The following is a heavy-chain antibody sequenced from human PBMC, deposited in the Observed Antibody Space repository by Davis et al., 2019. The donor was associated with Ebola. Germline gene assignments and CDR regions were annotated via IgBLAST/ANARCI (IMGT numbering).Heavy chain of an antibody. CDR1: GYTFTSYY. V-gene: IGHV1-46*01. Sequence: ASVKVSCKASGYTFTSYYMHWVRQAPGQGLEWMGIINPSGGSTSYAQKFQGRVTMTRDTSTSTVYMELSSLRSEDTAAYYCARGTYYYGSGSSTGAFDIWGQGTMVTVSS. J-gene: IGHJ3*02. CDR3: ARGTYYYGSGSSTGAFDI. CDR2: INPSGGST. D-gene: IGHD3-10*01.